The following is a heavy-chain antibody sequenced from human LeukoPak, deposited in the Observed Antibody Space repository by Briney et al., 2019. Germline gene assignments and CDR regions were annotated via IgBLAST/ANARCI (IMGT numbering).Heavy chain of an antibody. CDR3: ARDFSYGPSLDY. J-gene: IGHJ4*02. V-gene: IGHV3-48*03. Sequence: HSGGSLGLSCAASGFTFRGYEKKLVRQASGKGLEWVSYISISGTSMYYADSVKGRFTISRDNAKNSLYLQMNSLRAEDTAVYYCARDFSYGPSLDYWGQGTLVTVSS. CDR1: GFTFRGYE. CDR2: ISISGTSM. D-gene: IGHD5-18*01.